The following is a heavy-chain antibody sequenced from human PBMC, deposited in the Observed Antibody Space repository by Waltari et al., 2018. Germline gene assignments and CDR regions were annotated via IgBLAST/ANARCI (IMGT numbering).Heavy chain of an antibody. D-gene: IGHD5-12*01. V-gene: IGHV1-69*01. J-gene: IGHJ6*02. CDR1: GGTFSSYA. CDR2: SIPIFGTA. CDR3: ARVKFEMATIPYYYYGMDV. Sequence: QVQLVQSGAEVKKPGSSVKVSCKASGGTFSSYAISWVRQAPGQGLEWMGGSIPIFGTANYAQKFQGRVTITADESTSTAYMELSSLRSEDTAVYYCARVKFEMATIPYYYYGMDVWGQGTTVTVSS.